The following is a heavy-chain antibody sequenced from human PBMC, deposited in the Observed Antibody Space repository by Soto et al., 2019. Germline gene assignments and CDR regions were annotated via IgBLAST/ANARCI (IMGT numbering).Heavy chain of an antibody. J-gene: IGHJ4*02. CDR3: ARESSSSCHDY. D-gene: IGHD6-13*01. CDR1: EDTSTIEL. Sequence: ASLQVSCTRSEDTSTIELFHRGRQATGQGLEWMGWMNPNSGNTAYAQKFQGRVTMTRNTSISTAYMELRSLRSDDTAVYYCARESSSSCHDYWGQGTLVTVSS. V-gene: IGHV1-8*01. CDR2: MNPNSGNT.